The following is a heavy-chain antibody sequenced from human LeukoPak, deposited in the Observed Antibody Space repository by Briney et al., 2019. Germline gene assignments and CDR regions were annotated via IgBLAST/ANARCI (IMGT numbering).Heavy chain of an antibody. CDR3: AKVHSFGELLSFYYYYYMDV. CDR2: ISGSGGST. CDR1: GFTFSSYA. V-gene: IGHV3-23*01. D-gene: IGHD3-10*01. Sequence: QPGGSLRLSCAASGFTFSSYAMSWVRQAPGKGVEWVSAISGSGGSTYYADCVKGRFTISRDNTKNTVYLQMNSLRGEETAVYYCAKVHSFGELLSFYYYYYMDVWGKGTTVTVSS. J-gene: IGHJ6*03.